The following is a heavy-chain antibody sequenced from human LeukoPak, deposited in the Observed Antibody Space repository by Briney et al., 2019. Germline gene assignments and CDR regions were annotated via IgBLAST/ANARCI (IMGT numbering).Heavy chain of an antibody. CDR3: TSSGYEGYYYYYYGMDV. V-gene: IGHV3-73*01. CDR1: GITFSGSA. Sequence: GGSLRLSCAASGITFSGSAMHWVRQASGKGLEWVGRIRSKANSYATAYAASVKGRFTISSDDSKNTAYLKMNSLKTEDTAVYYCTSSGYEGYYYYYYGMDVWGQGTTVTVSS. CDR2: IRSKANSYAT. D-gene: IGHD5-12*01. J-gene: IGHJ6*02.